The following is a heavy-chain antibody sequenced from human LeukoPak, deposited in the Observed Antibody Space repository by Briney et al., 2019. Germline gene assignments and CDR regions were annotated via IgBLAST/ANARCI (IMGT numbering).Heavy chain of an antibody. CDR3: AREYYYGSGTSEYFDS. Sequence: GESLKISCKGSGYSFTNYWAAWVRQMPGKGLEWMGIIYPGDSNTRYSPSFQGQVTISADKSISTAYLQWSSLKASDTAMYYCAREYYYGSGTSEYFDSWGQGTLVTVSS. CDR2: IYPGDSNT. V-gene: IGHV5-51*01. J-gene: IGHJ4*02. CDR1: GYSFTNYW. D-gene: IGHD3-10*01.